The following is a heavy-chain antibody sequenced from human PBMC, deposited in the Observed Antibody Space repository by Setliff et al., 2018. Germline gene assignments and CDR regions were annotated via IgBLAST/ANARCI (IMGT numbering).Heavy chain of an antibody. Sequence: GGSLRLSCAASGFTFNTYAMHWVRQAPGKGLEYVSSISTNGGYTYYVDSVRGRFTISRDNSKNTLFLQMGSLRPEDTAVYFCARGGPYSSGPLGYWAQGTLVTVSS. J-gene: IGHJ4*02. CDR3: ARGGPYSSGPLGY. V-gene: IGHV3-64*02. CDR2: ISTNGGYT. CDR1: GFTFNTYA. D-gene: IGHD6-19*01.